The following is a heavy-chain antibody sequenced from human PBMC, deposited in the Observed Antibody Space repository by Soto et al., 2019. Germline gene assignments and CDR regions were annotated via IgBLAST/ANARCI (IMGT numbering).Heavy chain of an antibody. CDR2: ISGSGGST. CDR1: GFTFSSYA. D-gene: IGHD2-8*01. V-gene: IGHV3-23*01. CDR3: AKGGYDIVLMVYAVRAFDI. J-gene: IGHJ3*02. Sequence: GSLRLSCAASGFTFSSYAMSWVRQAPGKGLEWVSAISGSGGSTYYADSVKGRFTISRDNSKNTLYLQMNSLRAEDTAVYYCAKGGYDIVLMVYAVRAFDIWGQGTMVTVSS.